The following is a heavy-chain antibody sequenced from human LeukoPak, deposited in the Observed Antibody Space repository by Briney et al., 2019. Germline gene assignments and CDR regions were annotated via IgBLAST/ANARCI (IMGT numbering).Heavy chain of an antibody. CDR1: GFTFSSYW. V-gene: IGHV3-74*01. J-gene: IGHJ4*02. CDR3: ARDHDYDFWSGYSSYYFDY. CDR2: INSDGSST. D-gene: IGHD3-3*01. Sequence: GGSLRLSCAASGFTFSSYWMHWVRQAPGKGLVGVSRINSDGSSTSYADSVKGRFTISRDNAKNTLYLQMNSLRAEDTAVYYCARDHDYDFWSGYSSYYFDYWGQGTLVTVSS.